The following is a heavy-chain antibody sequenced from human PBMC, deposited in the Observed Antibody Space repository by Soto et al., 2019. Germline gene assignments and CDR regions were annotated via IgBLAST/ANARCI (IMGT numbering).Heavy chain of an antibody. CDR3: ARVDLRRSSLFWFDP. J-gene: IGHJ5*02. Sequence: QVQLQQSGPVLVTPSQTLSLTCVISGDSVSSNRSAWNWIRQSPSRGLEWLGRTYYRSKWYDDYAVSVRSRRTINTDTPKNQFSLQLNSVTTEDTAVYYCARVDLRRSSLFWFDPWGQGTLVTVSS. CDR1: GDSVSSNRSA. D-gene: IGHD6-6*01. CDR2: TYYRSKWYD. V-gene: IGHV6-1*01.